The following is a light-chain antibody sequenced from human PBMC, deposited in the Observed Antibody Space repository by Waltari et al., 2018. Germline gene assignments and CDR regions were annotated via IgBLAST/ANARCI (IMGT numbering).Light chain of an antibody. CDR3: QQYHSFPYT. CDR2: WAA. CDR1: QSVLYSSNNTEY. Sequence: DIVMTQSPDSLAVSLGERATINCKSGQSVLYSSNNTEYLAWYQQKPGQPPKLLFYWAATRESGVPDRLSGSGSGTDFTLTISSLQAEDVAVYDWQQYHSFPYTFGQGTKLEIK. V-gene: IGKV4-1*01. J-gene: IGKJ2*01.